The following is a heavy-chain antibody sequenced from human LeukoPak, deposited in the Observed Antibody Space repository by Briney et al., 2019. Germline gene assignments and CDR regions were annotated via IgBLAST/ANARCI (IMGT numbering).Heavy chain of an antibody. V-gene: IGHV3-9*01. D-gene: IGHD1-26*01. J-gene: IGHJ6*02. Sequence: GGSLRLSCAATGFSFKDYGMHWVRQPPGKGLEWGSAINWNGGGADYADSVKGRFTISRDNAKNSLYLQLSSLRPEDPALYYCAKHLTATNTYIFFGLDVWGQGTSVTVSS. CDR2: INWNGGGA. CDR1: GFSFKDYG. CDR3: AKHLTATNTYIFFGLDV.